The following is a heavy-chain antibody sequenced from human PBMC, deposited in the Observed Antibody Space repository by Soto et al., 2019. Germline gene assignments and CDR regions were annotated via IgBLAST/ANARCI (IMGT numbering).Heavy chain of an antibody. CDR3: ASMGYHYGSGSYPLDY. CDR1: GGSISSYY. V-gene: IGHV4-59*08. CDR2: IYNSGST. Sequence: QVQLQESGPGLVKPSETLSLTCTVSGGSISSYYWTWIRQPPGKGLEWIGFIYNSGSTHYNPSLRSRVTISVDTSKNQFSLKRRYVTAADTAVYYCASMGYHYGSGSYPLDYWGQGTLVTVSS. D-gene: IGHD3-10*01. J-gene: IGHJ4*02.